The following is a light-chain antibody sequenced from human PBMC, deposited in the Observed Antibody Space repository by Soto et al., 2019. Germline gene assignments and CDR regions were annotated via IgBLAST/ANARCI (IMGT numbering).Light chain of an antibody. CDR1: SGSVSTGYY. J-gene: IGLJ3*02. CDR3: VLYMGSGIWV. CDR2: STN. Sequence: QAVVTQEPSVSVSPGETVTLTCGLNSGSVSTGYYPTWYQQTPGQAPRTLIYSTNTRSSGVPNRFSGSLLGDKAALTITGAQAHDEADYYCVLYMGSGIWVFGGGTKVIVL. V-gene: IGLV8-61*01.